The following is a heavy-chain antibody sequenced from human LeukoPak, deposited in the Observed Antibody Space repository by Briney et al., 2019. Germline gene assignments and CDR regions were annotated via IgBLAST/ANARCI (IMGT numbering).Heavy chain of an antibody. Sequence: SETLSLTCTVSGGSISNYYWSWIRQSPGKGLEWIGYIYYSGSATYNPSLKSRVNISVDTSKNQFSLKLTSVAAADKAVYYCARDGNCDGDCWYALDVWGQGKMVTVSS. CDR1: GGSISNYY. V-gene: IGHV4-59*12. J-gene: IGHJ3*01. CDR3: ARDGNCDGDCWYALDV. D-gene: IGHD2-21*02. CDR2: IYYSGSA.